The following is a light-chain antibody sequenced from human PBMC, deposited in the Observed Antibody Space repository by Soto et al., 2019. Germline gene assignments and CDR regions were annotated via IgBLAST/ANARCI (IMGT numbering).Light chain of an antibody. CDR3: QHYNSYSEA. Sequence: EIVLTQSPATLSLSPGERATLSCRASQSVTDNYLAWYQQKPGQAPRLVISGASSRTSGIPDRFSASGSGTDFTLTIIRLEPEDFATYYCQHYNSYSEAFGQGTKV. J-gene: IGKJ1*01. CDR2: GAS. V-gene: IGKV3-20*01. CDR1: QSVTDNY.